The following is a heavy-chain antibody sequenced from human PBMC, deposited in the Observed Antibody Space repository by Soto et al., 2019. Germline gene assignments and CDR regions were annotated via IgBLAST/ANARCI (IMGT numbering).Heavy chain of an antibody. D-gene: IGHD3-22*01. CDR3: ASTPPNYYDSSGYYYFDY. CDR2: IYYSGST. CDR1: GGSISSGGYY. V-gene: IGHV4-31*03. Sequence: PSETLSLTCSVSGGSISSGGYYWNWIRQHPGKGLEWIGYIYYSGSTYYNPSLKSRVIISVDTSKNQFSLKLSSVTAADTAVYYCASTPPNYYDSSGYYYFDYWGQGTLVTSPQ. J-gene: IGHJ4*02.